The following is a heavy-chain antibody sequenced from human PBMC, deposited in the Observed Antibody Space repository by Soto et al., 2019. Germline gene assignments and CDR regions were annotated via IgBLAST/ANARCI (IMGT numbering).Heavy chain of an antibody. J-gene: IGHJ4*02. D-gene: IGHD6-19*01. CDR1: GGSISSYY. CDR3: ARPSGYSSGFDY. Sequence: PSETLSLTCTVSGGSISSYYWSWIRQPPGKGLEWIGYIYYSGSTNYNPSLKSRVTISVDTSKSQFSLKLSSVTAADTAVYYCARPSGYSSGFDYWGQGTLVTVSS. CDR2: IYYSGST. V-gene: IGHV4-59*08.